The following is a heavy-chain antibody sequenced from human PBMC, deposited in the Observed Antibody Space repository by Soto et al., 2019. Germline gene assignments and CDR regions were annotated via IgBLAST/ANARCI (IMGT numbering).Heavy chain of an antibody. D-gene: IGHD1-1*01. V-gene: IGHV3-23*01. Sequence: GGSLRLSCAASGFTFSSYAMSWVRQAPGKGLEWVSAISGSGGSTYYADSVKGRFTISRDNSKNTLYLQMNSLRTEDTTVYYCAKDLTPRWNDAYDIWGQMTMVTVTS. CDR2: ISGSGGST. CDR1: GFTFSSYA. J-gene: IGHJ3*02. CDR3: AKDLTPRWNDAYDI.